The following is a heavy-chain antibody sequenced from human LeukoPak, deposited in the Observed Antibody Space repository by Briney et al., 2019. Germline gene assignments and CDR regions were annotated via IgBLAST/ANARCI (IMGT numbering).Heavy chain of an antibody. V-gene: IGHV3-9*01. Sequence: PGRSLRLSCAASGFTFDDYAMHWVRQAPGKGLEWVLGISWNSGSIGYADSVKGRFTISRDNAKNSLYLQMTSLRAEDTAVYYCAKDRAGSHPYDTSGLTPSDHWGQGTLVTVSS. CDR2: ISWNSGSI. D-gene: IGHD3-22*01. CDR3: AKDRAGSHPYDTSGLTPSDH. CDR1: GFTFDDYA. J-gene: IGHJ5*02.